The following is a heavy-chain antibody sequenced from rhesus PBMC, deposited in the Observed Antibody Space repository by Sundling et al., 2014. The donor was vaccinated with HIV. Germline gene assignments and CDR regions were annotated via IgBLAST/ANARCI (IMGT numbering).Heavy chain of an antibody. CDR3: ARHGGRLSGVIIMSFDY. V-gene: IGHV4-106*01. CDR2: IYGSGSST. D-gene: IGHD3-22*01. CDR1: GYSISSGYY. J-gene: IGHJ4*01. Sequence: QVQLQESGPGLVKPSETLSLTCAVSGYSISSGYYWSWIRQAPGKGLEWIGYIYGSGSSTNYNPSLKSRVTLSVDTSKNQFSLKLSSVTAADTAVYYCARHGGRLSGVIIMSFDYWGQGVLVTVSS.